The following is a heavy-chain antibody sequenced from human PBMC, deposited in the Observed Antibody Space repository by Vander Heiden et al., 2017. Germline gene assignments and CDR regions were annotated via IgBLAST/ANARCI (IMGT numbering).Heavy chain of an antibody. CDR3: ARGEGDLVDDMYSGSYHFDY. D-gene: IGHD1-26*01. J-gene: IGHJ4*02. CDR1: GFTFSDYY. Sequence: QVQLVESGGGLVKPGGSLRLSCAASGFTFSDYYMSWISQAPGKGLEWVSYISSSGSTIYYADSVKGRFTISRDNAKNSLYLQMNSLRAEDTAVYYCARGEGDLVDDMYSGSYHFDYWGQGTLVTVSS. V-gene: IGHV3-11*01. CDR2: ISSSGSTI.